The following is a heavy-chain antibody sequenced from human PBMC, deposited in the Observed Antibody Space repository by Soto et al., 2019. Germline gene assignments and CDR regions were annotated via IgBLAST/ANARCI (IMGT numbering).Heavy chain of an antibody. Sequence: EVQLVESGGGLVQPGGSLRLSCAASGFTFSDHYMDWVRQAPGKGLEWVGRTRNKANSYTTEYAASVKGRFTITRDDSKNSLYLQMNSLKTEDTAVYYCARTVPHPYDYGDTGGDHYYYYYMDVWGKGTTVTVSS. CDR1: GFTFSDHY. D-gene: IGHD4-17*01. CDR2: TRNKANSYTT. CDR3: ARTVPHPYDYGDTGGDHYYYYYMDV. V-gene: IGHV3-72*01. J-gene: IGHJ6*03.